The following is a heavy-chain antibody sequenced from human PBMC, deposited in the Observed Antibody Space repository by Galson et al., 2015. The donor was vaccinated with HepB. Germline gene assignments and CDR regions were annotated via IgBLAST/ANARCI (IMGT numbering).Heavy chain of an antibody. V-gene: IGHV1-18*04. Sequence: SVKVSCKASGYSFKNYTIAWLRQAPGQGLEWLGWISDNDAYTKSSPEVQGRISMTTDPSTNLAYMELRSLRAQDTAMYYCARDQGISSSGGEGFDLWGQGTMVTV. D-gene: IGHD6-19*01. J-gene: IGHJ3*01. CDR3: ARDQGISSSGGEGFDL. CDR1: GYSFKNYT. CDR2: ISDNDAYT.